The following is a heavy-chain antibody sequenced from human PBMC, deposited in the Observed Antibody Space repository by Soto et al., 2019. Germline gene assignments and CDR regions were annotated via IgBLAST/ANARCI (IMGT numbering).Heavy chain of an antibody. D-gene: IGHD2-15*01. CDR3: AGTENGDSYYFDY. CDR2: IYTSGSS. V-gene: IGHV4-4*07. CDR1: GGSISSYY. Sequence: PSYTLSLTCTASGGSISSYYWSWIRQPAGKGLEWIGRIYTSGSSNYNPSLKSRVTMSVDTYQNQFSLKLSSVAAADTAVYYCAGTENGDSYYFDYWGQGSLVAVSS. J-gene: IGHJ4*02.